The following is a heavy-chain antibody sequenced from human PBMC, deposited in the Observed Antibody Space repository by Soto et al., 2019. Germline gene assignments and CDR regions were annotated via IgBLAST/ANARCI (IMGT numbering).Heavy chain of an antibody. J-gene: IGHJ6*02. CDR1: GFTFSSYA. CDR3: ARDRRRNSYYYYYGMDV. Sequence: PGESLRLSCAASGFTFSSYAMHWVRQAPGKGLEWVAVISYDGSNKYYADSVKGRFTISRDNSKNTLYLQMNSLRAEDTAVYYCARDRRRNSYYYYYGMDVWGQGT. CDR2: ISYDGSNK. V-gene: IGHV3-30-3*01.